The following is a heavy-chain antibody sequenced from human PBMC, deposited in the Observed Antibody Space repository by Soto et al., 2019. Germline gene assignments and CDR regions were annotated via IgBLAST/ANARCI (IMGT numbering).Heavy chain of an antibody. J-gene: IGHJ6*02. V-gene: IGHV3-21*01. CDR3: ARDHNDILTGYSQDYYYYYGMDV. Sequence: PGKGLEWVSSISSSSSYIYYADSVKGRFTISRDNAKNSLYLQMNSLRAEDTAVYYCARDHNDILTGYSQDYYYYYGMDVWGQGTTVTVSS. D-gene: IGHD3-9*01. CDR2: ISSSSSYI.